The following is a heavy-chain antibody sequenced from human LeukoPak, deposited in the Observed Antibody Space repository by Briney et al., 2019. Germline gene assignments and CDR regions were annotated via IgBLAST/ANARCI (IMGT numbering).Heavy chain of an antibody. CDR2: IYDGESI. V-gene: IGHV4-30-2*01. D-gene: IGHD2-2*01. CDR3: AREEYQLLFRDY. CDR1: GGSISSGGYY. J-gene: IGHJ4*02. Sequence: SQTLSLTCTVSGGSISSGGYYWSWIRQPPGKGLEWIGYIYDGESINYNPSLKSRVTISVDRPKNQISLKLTSVTAADTAVYYCAREEYQLLFRDYWGQGTLVTVSS.